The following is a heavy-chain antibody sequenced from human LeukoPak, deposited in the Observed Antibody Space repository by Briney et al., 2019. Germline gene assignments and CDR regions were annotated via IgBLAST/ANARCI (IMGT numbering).Heavy chain of an antibody. CDR2: IYYSGST. Sequence: SETLSLTCTVSGGSISSIGYYWGWIRQPPGKGLEWIGSIYYSGSTYYNPSLKSRVTISVDTSKNQFSLKLSSVTAADTAVYYCAREGGAALFDYWGQGTLVTVSS. J-gene: IGHJ4*02. CDR1: GGSISSIGYY. CDR3: AREGGAALFDY. V-gene: IGHV4-39*07. D-gene: IGHD3-16*01.